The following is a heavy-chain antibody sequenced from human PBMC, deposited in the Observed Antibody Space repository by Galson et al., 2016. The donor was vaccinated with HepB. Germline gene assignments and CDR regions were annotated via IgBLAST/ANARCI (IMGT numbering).Heavy chain of an antibody. J-gene: IGHJ5*01. CDR3: ARDPGRVAAAGHLDS. Sequence: SLRLSCAASGFMYKNYAMTWVRQAPGKGLEWLSVISGSGGTTFYADSVKGRFSISRDNSQNTLYLQMDGLRVEDTAVYYCARDPGRVAAAGHLDSWGQGTLVTVS. D-gene: IGHD6-13*01. CDR1: GFMYKNYA. CDR2: ISGSGGTT. V-gene: IGHV3-23*01.